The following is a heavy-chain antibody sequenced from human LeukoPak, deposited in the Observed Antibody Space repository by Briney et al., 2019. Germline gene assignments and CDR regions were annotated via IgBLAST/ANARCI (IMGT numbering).Heavy chain of an antibody. V-gene: IGHV4-31*03. D-gene: IGHD3-9*01. CDR3: ARGLSPRITISDDP. CDR1: GGSVSSASYS. J-gene: IGHJ5*02. CDR2: INYRGST. Sequence: SQTLSLTCTVSGGSVSSASYSWTWIRQHPGKGLEWIGNINYRGSTYYNPSLKSRVNISIDTSKNQFSLKLNSVTAADTAVYYCARGLSPRITISDDPWGQGTLVTVSS.